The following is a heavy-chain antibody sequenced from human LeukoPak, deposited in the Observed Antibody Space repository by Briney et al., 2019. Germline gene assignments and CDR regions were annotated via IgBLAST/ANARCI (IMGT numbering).Heavy chain of an antibody. V-gene: IGHV4-34*01. CDR1: GGSFSGYY. CDR3: ARHTPLLWFGEPHFDY. D-gene: IGHD3-10*01. CDR2: INHSGST. J-gene: IGHJ4*02. Sequence: PSETLSLTCAVYGGSFSGYYWSWIRQPPGKGLEWIGEINHSGSTNYNPSLKSRVTISVDTSKNQFSLKLSSVTAADTAVYYCARHTPLLWFGEPHFDYWGQGTLVTVSS.